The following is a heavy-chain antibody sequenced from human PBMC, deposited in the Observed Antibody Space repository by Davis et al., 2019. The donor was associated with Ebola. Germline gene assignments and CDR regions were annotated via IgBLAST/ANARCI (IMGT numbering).Heavy chain of an antibody. Sequence: GESLKISCAASGFIFRSYVMSWVRQAPGKGLEWVSGISASAGSTFYADSVNGRFTISRDNSKSTLYLQMNTLRAEDTAVYYCAKDLGTSGAFDIWGQGTVVTVSS. D-gene: IGHD1-7*01. CDR1: GFIFRSYV. J-gene: IGHJ3*02. V-gene: IGHV3-23*01. CDR2: ISASAGST. CDR3: AKDLGTSGAFDI.